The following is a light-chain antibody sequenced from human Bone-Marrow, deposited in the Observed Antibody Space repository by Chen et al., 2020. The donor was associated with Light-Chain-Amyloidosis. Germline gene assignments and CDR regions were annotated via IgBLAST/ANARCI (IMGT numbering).Light chain of an antibody. J-gene: IGLJ2*01. CDR2: RDT. Sequence: YELPQPPSVSVSPGQTDRITCSGDDLPTKYAYWYQQKPGQAPVLVIHRDTERPSGISERVSVSSSGTTAALTISGVQAEDEADYHCQSADSSGTYEVIFGGGTKLTVL. CDR3: QSADSSGTYEVI. CDR1: DLPTKY. V-gene: IGLV3-25*03.